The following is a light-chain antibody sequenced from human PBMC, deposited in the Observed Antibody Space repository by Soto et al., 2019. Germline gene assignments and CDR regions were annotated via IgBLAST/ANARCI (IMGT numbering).Light chain of an antibody. V-gene: IGKV3-15*01. CDR3: QHYGGSLWT. Sequence: EIVMTQSPATLSVSPGERATLSCRASQSVSSNLAWYQQKPGQAPRLLIYGASARATGLPARFSGSGSGTEFTLTISSLQSEDFAVYYCQHYGGSLWTSGQGTRVEIK. CDR2: GAS. J-gene: IGKJ1*01. CDR1: QSVSSN.